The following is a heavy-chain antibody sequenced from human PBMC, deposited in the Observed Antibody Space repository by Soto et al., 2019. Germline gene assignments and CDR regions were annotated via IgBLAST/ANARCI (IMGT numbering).Heavy chain of an antibody. Sequence: PGESLKISCKGCGYDFYGFWIVWVRQMAGKGLEWMGTIYLDDSKIRYSPYFQGQVTISADKSISTAYLQWNSLKASDTAMYYCARYGGRTFSEPQFDYWGQGTLVTVSS. CDR1: GYDFYGFW. CDR3: ARYGGRTFSEPQFDY. CDR2: IYLDDSKI. V-gene: IGHV5-51*01. J-gene: IGHJ4*02. D-gene: IGHD2-15*01.